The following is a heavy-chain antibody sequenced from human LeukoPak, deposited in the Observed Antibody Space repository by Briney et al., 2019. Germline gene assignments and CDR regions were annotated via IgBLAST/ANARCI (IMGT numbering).Heavy chain of an antibody. V-gene: IGHV1-18*01. CDR2: ISAYNVNT. Sequence: ASVKVSCKASGYTFTSYGISWVRQAPGQGLEWMGWISAYNVNTNHAQMLQGRVTMTTDTTTSTAYMELSSLRSDDTAVYYCATCSAGSCYPDAFDIWGQGTMLTVSS. CDR1: GYTFTSYG. D-gene: IGHD2-15*01. CDR3: ATCSAGSCYPDAFDI. J-gene: IGHJ3*02.